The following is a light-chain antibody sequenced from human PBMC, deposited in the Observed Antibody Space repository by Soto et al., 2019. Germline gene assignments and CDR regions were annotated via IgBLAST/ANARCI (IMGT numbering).Light chain of an antibody. Sequence: DIVMTQSPEYLAVSLGERATINCKSSQNVLYSSNNRNLITWYQQKPGQPPKLLIYWASTRESGVPDRFSGSGSGRDFTLTTSSLQAEDVAVYYCQQYYSPPRYTFGQGTRLEIK. J-gene: IGKJ2*01. V-gene: IGKV4-1*01. CDR2: WAS. CDR3: QQYYSPPRYT. CDR1: QNVLYSSNNRNL.